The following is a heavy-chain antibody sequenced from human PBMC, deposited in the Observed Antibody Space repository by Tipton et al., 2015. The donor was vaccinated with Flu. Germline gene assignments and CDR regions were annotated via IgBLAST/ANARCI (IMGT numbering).Heavy chain of an antibody. J-gene: IGHJ4*02. CDR3: ARDVAAVPAAIRD. Sequence: TLSLTCAVSGYSISSGYYWGWIRQPPGKGLEWIGSIYHSGVTYCNPSLKSRVTISIDTSKNQFSLKLSSVTAADTAVYYCARDVAAVPAAIRDWGQGTLVTVSS. CDR1: GYSISSGYY. V-gene: IGHV4-38-2*02. CDR2: IYHSGVT. D-gene: IGHD6-13*01.